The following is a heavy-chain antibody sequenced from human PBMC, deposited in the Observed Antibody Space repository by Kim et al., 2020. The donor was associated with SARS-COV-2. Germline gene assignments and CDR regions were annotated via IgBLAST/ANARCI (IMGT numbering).Heavy chain of an antibody. V-gene: IGHV3-30*01. CDR3: ARRYYDILTGFHLTLDY. J-gene: IGHJ4*02. Sequence: VKGRFTTTKENSKTTLYLQMNSLRAEDTAVYYCARRYYDILTGFHLTLDYWGQGTLVTVSS. D-gene: IGHD3-9*01.